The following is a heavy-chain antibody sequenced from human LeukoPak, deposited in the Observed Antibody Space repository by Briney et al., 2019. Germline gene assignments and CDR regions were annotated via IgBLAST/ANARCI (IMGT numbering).Heavy chain of an antibody. V-gene: IGHV3-7*01. Sequence: PGGPVSLFCAPSGFTFSIYWMSWVRQAPGKGGECVANIEQEGSEKDYVDSEKGRFTVSRDDAKNSLYLQMSSLRAEDTAVYYCARSYGGIWGQGTMVTVSS. D-gene: IGHD4-17*01. CDR3: ARSYGGI. CDR1: GFTFSIYW. J-gene: IGHJ3*02. CDR2: IEQEGSEK.